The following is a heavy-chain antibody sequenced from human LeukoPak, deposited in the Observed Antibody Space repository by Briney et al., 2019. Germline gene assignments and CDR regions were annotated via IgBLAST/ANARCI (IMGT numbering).Heavy chain of an antibody. J-gene: IGHJ4*02. Sequence: SETLSLTCTVSGGSISSYYWSWIRQPAGKGLEWIGRIYTSGSTNYNPSLKSRVTMSVDASKNQFSLKLSSVTAADTAVYYCAREYCSSTSCPRSLDYWGQGTLVTVSS. CDR1: GGSISSYY. V-gene: IGHV4-4*07. D-gene: IGHD2-2*01. CDR2: IYTSGST. CDR3: AREYCSSTSCPRSLDY.